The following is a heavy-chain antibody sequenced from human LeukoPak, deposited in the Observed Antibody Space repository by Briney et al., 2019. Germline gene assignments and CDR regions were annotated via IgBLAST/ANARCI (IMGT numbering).Heavy chain of an antibody. CDR2: IYSAGNT. D-gene: IGHD3-22*01. CDR1: GFTVSGNY. J-gene: IGHJ3*02. V-gene: IGHV3-66*01. Sequence: GGSLRLSCSASGFTVSGNYMSWVRQAPGKGLECVSVIYSAGNTYYVDSVKGRFTISRDDSKNTLYLQMNSPRAEDTAVYYCVRGYYDSSDPSFDIWGQRTMVTVSS. CDR3: VRGYYDSSDPSFDI.